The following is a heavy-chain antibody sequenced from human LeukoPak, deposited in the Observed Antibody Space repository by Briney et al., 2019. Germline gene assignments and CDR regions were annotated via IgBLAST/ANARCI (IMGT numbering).Heavy chain of an antibody. D-gene: IGHD3-10*01. CDR1: GFTFSSFD. Sequence: GGSLRLSCAPSGFTFSSFDMHWVCQPPDKGLEWGAFIKFDGSQKYYADSVRGRFTVSRYNSRNMLYLQLDSLRDDDTAVYFCARRLPDSGSYSPDYWGQGTLVTVSS. V-gene: IGHV3-30*02. J-gene: IGHJ4*02. CDR2: IKFDGSQK. CDR3: ARRLPDSGSYSPDY.